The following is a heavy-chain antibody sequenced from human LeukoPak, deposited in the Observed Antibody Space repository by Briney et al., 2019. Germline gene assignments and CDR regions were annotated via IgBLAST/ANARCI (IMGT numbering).Heavy chain of an antibody. J-gene: IGHJ4*02. V-gene: IGHV4-34*01. D-gene: IGHD3-10*01. CDR2: INHSGST. CDR1: GGSFSGYY. CDR3: ARGRITMVRGVPYGDYFDY. Sequence: SETLSLTCAVYGGSFSGYYWSWIRQPPGKGLEWIGEINHSGSTNYNPSLKSRVTISVDTSKNQFSLKLSSVTAADTAVYYCARGRITMVRGVPYGDYFDYWGQGTLVTVSS.